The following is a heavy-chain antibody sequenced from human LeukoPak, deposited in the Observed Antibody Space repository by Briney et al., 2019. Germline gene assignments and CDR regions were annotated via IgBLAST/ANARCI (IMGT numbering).Heavy chain of an antibody. V-gene: IGHV4-34*01. CDR3: ARRLGRKFGERFYYYHYMDV. J-gene: IGHJ6*03. CDR1: GGSFSGYY. Sequence: SESLSLTCAVYGGSFSGYYWSWIRQPPGKGLEWIGEMNHSGCTNYNPSLKSRVTISVDTSKNQFSLKLSSVTAADTAVYYCARRLGRKFGERFYYYHYMDVWGKGTTVTISS. D-gene: IGHD3-10*01. CDR2: MNHSGCT.